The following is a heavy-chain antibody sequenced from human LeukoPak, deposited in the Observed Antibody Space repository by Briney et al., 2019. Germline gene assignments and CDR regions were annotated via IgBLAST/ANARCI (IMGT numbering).Heavy chain of an antibody. CDR2: IYYTGGT. Sequence: SETLSLTCTVSGGSISSYYWGWIRQPPGRGLEYIGYIYYTGGTNYNPSLKSRVTISVDTSKNQFSLKLSSVTAADTAVYFCAKYGNSGWVIDNWGQGTLVTVSS. J-gene: IGHJ4*02. CDR3: AKYGNSGWVIDN. D-gene: IGHD6-19*01. V-gene: IGHV4-59*08. CDR1: GGSISSYY.